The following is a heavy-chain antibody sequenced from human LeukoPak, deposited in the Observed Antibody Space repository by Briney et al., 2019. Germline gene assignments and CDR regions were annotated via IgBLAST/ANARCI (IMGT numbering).Heavy chain of an antibody. CDR2: ISPNSGGT. D-gene: IGHD5-18*01. CDR3: ARGARGYSYDFAHGNYMDV. CDR1: GYTFTGYY. J-gene: IGHJ6*03. V-gene: IGHV1-2*02. Sequence: ASVKVSCKASGYTFTGYYMHWVRQAPGQGLEWMGWISPNSGGTNYAQKFQGRVTMTRDTSISTAYMELSRLRSDDTAVYYCARGARGYSYDFAHGNYMDVWGKGTTVTISS.